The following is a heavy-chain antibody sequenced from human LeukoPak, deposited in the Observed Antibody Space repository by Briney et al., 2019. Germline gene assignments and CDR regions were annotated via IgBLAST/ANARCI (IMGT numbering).Heavy chain of an antibody. CDR2: IKSKSDGGTT. J-gene: IGHJ4*02. V-gene: IGHV3-15*01. CDR3: ATEYYGAYNF. D-gene: IGHD4-17*01. Sequence: GGSLRLSFSASGFTFNNAWMSWVRQAPGTGLEGVGRIKSKSDGGTTDYAAPVKGRFTISRDDSKNTLYLQMNSLKTEDTAVYFCATEYYGAYNFWGQGTLVTVSS. CDR1: GFTFNNAW.